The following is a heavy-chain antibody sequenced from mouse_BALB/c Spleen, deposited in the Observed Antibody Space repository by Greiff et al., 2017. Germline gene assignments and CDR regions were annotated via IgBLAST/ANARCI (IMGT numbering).Heavy chain of an antibody. V-gene: IGHV3-2*02. J-gene: IGHJ2*01. CDR3: ASGGKLTADY. CDR1: GYSITSDYA. Sequence: EVKLQQSGPGLVKPSQSLSLTCTVTGYSITSDYAWNWIRQFPGNKLEWMGYISYSGSTSYNPSLKSRISITRDTSKNQFFLQLNSVTTEDTATYYCASGGKLTADYWGQGTTLTVSS. CDR2: ISYSGST. D-gene: IGHD1-3*01.